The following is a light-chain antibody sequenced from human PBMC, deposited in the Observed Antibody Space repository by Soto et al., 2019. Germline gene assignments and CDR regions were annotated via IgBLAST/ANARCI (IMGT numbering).Light chain of an antibody. Sequence: QSVLTQPPSLSGAPGQMVTISCTGSSSNIGAGYDVHWYQQLPGTAPKLLIYGNSNRPSGVPDRFSGSKSGTSASLAITGLQAEDEADYYCQSYDSSLSGPLLVFGTGTKVTVL. V-gene: IGLV1-40*01. CDR2: GNS. J-gene: IGLJ1*01. CDR3: QSYDSSLSGPLLV. CDR1: SSNIGAGYD.